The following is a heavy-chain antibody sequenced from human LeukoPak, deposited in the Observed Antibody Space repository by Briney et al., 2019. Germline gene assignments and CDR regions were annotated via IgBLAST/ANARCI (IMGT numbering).Heavy chain of an antibody. CDR2: IKQDGTEK. CDR3: ARSYGGWFDP. Sequence: GGSLRLSCAASGFTFTTYWMSWVRQAPGKGLEWVANIKQDGTEKYYLSSVWGRFAISRDNAKNSVDLQMNSLRAEDTAVYYCARSYGGWFDPLGSGNPGHRLL. CDR1: GFTFTTYW. J-gene: IGHJ5*02. V-gene: IGHV3-7*01. D-gene: IGHD3-10*01.